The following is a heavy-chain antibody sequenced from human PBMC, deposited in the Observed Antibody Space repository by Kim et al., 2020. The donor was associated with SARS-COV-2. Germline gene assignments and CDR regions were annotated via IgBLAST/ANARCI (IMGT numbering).Heavy chain of an antibody. CDR3: AREITMIVVVAITGAWFDP. V-gene: IGHV4-39*02. Sequence: SETLSLTCTVSGGSISSSSYYWGWIRQPPGKGLEWIGSIYYSGSTYYNPSLKSRVTISVDTSKNQFSLKLSSVTAADTAVYYCAREITMIVVVAITGAWFDPWGQGTLVTVSS. D-gene: IGHD3-22*01. CDR2: IYYSGST. J-gene: IGHJ5*02. CDR1: GGSISSSSYY.